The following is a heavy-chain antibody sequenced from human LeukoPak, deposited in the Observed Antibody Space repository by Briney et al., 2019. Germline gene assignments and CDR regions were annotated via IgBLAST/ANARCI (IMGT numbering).Heavy chain of an antibody. CDR1: GGSFSGYY. V-gene: IGHV4-34*01. J-gene: IGHJ6*03. D-gene: IGHD2-2*01. CDR2: INHSGST. CDR3: ASFVVVPAAKGYYYYYMDV. Sequence: KPSETLSLTCAVYGGSFSGYYWSWIRQPPGKGLEWLGEINHSGSTNYNPSLKSRVTISVDTSKNQFSLKLSSVTAADTAVYYCASFVVVPAAKGYYYYYMDVWGKGTTVTVSS.